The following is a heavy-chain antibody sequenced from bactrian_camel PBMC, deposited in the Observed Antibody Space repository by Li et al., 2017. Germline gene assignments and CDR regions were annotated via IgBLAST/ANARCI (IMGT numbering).Heavy chain of an antibody. D-gene: IGHD1*01. V-gene: IGHV3S25*01. CDR2: LYLGGGSP. CDR3: AAAFLLPTRYARSWYMQSDYPY. Sequence: QLVESGGGSVQAGGSLRLSCVVSGVTDSRNCMGWFRQAPGKEREAVAGLYLGGGSPYYADSVKGRFTISQDSAKNTVYLQMNSLKPEDTAMYYCAAAFLLPTRYARSWYMQSDYPYWGQGTQVTVS. J-gene: IGHJ4*01. CDR1: GVTDSRNC.